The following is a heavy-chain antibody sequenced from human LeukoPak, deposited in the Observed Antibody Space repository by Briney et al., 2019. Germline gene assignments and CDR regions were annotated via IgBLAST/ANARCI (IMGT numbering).Heavy chain of an antibody. CDR1: GFTFSDYY. V-gene: IGHV3-11*01. J-gene: IGHJ4*01. CDR3: ARSIPAGNRR. Sequence: GGPLRLSCAASGFTFSDYYMSWIRQAPGEGLEWVSYISSSGSAIDYADSVKGRLTISRDNAKNSLYLQMNSLRAEDTAVYYCARSIPAGNRRWGQGTLVTVSS. CDR2: ISSSGSAI. D-gene: IGHD2-2*01.